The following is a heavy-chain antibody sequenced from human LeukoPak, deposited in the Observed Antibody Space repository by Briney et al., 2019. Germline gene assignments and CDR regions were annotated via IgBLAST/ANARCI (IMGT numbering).Heavy chain of an antibody. Sequence: PGGSLRLSCAASGSTFSSYGMQWVRQAPGKGLEWVACIRYDENKKYYADSVKGRFTISRDNSKNTLYLQMNSLRAEDTAVYYCAKESTRDGNRHFHYWGQGTLVTVSS. J-gene: IGHJ4*02. CDR3: AKESTRDGNRHFHY. CDR1: GSTFSSYG. V-gene: IGHV3-30*02. D-gene: IGHD5-24*01. CDR2: IRYDENKK.